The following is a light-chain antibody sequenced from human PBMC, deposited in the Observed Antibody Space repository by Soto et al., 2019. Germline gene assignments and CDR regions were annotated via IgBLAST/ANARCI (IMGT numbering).Light chain of an antibody. V-gene: IGKV3-20*01. J-gene: IGKJ1*01. CDR2: ATS. Sequence: IGLTKSPGTLSLSPGERATLSCRASESVSRNYIAWYQQKPGQAPRLLIFATSNTATGIPDRFGGSGSETEFTLTISGLEPEDSAVYYCQYCGTSRTFGQGTKVDI. CDR3: QYCGTSRT. CDR1: ESVSRNY.